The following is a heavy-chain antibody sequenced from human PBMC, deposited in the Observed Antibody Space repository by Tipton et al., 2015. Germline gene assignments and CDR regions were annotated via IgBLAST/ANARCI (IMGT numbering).Heavy chain of an antibody. Sequence: TLSLTCAVSGYSISSAFYWGWIRQPPGKGLEWIATIYHTGSTYYNPSLKSRVTISVDTSKSQFSLRLSSVTAADTGFYYCARGDDATAMATGFDYWGQGALVTVSS. J-gene: IGHJ4*02. CDR3: ARGDDATAMATGFDY. D-gene: IGHD5-18*01. CDR2: IYHTGST. V-gene: IGHV4-38-2*01. CDR1: GYSISSAFY.